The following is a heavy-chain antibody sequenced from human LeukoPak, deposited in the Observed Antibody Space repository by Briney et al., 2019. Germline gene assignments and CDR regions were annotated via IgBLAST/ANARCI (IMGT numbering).Heavy chain of an antibody. J-gene: IGHJ5*02. CDR2: ISGSGGST. CDR1: GFTFSSYA. V-gene: IGHV3-23*01. Sequence: GGSLRLSCAASGFTFSSYAMSWVRQAPGKGLEWVSAISGSGGSTYYADSVKGRFTISRDNSKNTLYLQMNSLGAEDTALYYCAKDGGDLRFLEWLPRGGFDPWGQGTLVTVSS. CDR3: AKDGGDLRFLEWLPRGGFDP. D-gene: IGHD3-3*01.